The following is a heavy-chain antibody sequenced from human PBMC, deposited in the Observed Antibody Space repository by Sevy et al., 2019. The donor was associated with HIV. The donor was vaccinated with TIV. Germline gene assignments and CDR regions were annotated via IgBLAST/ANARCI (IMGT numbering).Heavy chain of an antibody. D-gene: IGHD3-22*01. CDR3: ARGWLRVIHDTFDI. V-gene: IGHV3-30-3*01. Sequence: GGSLRLSCAASGFTFSSYAMHWVRQAPGKGLEWVAFISYDGTNKDYADSVKGRFTISIDNLKNTLSLQMSSLRAEDTAVYYCARGWLRVIHDTFDIWGQGTMVTVSS. CDR2: ISYDGTNK. J-gene: IGHJ3*02. CDR1: GFTFSSYA.